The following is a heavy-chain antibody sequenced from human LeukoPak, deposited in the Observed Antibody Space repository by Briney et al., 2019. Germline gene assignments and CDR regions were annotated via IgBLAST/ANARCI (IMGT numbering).Heavy chain of an antibody. CDR2: ISGSGGST. J-gene: IGHJ4*02. Sequence: GGSLRLSCAASGFTFSSYAMRWVRQAPGKGLEWVSAISGSGGSTYYADSVKGRFTISRDNAKNSLYLQMNSLRAEDTAVYYCARADPYYFDYWGQGTLVTVSS. CDR1: GFTFSSYA. V-gene: IGHV3-23*01. CDR3: ARADPYYFDY.